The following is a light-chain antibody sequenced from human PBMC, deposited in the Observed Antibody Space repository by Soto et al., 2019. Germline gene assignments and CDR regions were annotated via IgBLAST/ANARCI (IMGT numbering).Light chain of an antibody. J-gene: IGLJ2*01. CDR3: AAWDDSLNGPHVV. V-gene: IGLV1-44*01. Sequence: QSVLTQPPSASGTPGQRVTISCSGSSSDIGSNTVNCYQQLPGTAPKLLIYSNNQRPSGVPDRFSGSKSGTSASLAISGLQSEDEADYYCAAWDDSLNGPHVVFGGGTKVTDL. CDR2: SNN. CDR1: SSDIGSNT.